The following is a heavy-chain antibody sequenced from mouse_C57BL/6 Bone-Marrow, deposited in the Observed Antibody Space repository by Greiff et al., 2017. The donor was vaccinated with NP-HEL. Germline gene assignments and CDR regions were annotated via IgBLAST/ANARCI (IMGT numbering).Heavy chain of an antibody. D-gene: IGHD5-1-1*01. CDR2: ISNGGGST. Sequence: EVKLMESGGGLVQPGGSLKLSCAASGFTFSDYYMYWVRQTPEKRLEWVAYISNGGGSTYYPDTVKGRFTISRDNAKNTLYLQMSRLKSEDTAMYYCARQYPADYWGQGTSVTVSS. CDR1: GFTFSDYY. J-gene: IGHJ4*01. V-gene: IGHV5-12*01. CDR3: ARQYPADY.